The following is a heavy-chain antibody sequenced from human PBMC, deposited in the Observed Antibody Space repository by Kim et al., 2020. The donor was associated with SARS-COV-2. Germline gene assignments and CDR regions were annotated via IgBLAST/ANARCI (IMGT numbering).Heavy chain of an antibody. J-gene: IGHJ4*02. CDR1: GFTFSSYA. Sequence: GGSLRLSCAASGFTFSSYAMHWVRQAPDKGLEWVAVISYDGSNKYYAESVKGRFTISRDNSKNTLYVQMNSLRAEDTAVYYCAREEEGRYFDWLRISYWGQGTPVTVSS. CDR2: ISYDGSNK. V-gene: IGHV3-30*04. CDR3: AREEEGRYFDWLRISY. D-gene: IGHD3-9*01.